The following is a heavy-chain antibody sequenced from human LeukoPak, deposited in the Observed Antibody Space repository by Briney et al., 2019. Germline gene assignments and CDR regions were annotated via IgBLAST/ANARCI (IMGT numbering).Heavy chain of an antibody. D-gene: IGHD6-19*01. J-gene: IGHJ6*02. V-gene: IGHV3-7*03. CDR1: GFTFSSYW. CDR2: IKQDGSEK. Sequence: GGSLRLSCAASGFTFSSYWMSWVRQAPGKGLEWVANIKQDGSEKYYVDSVKGRFTISRDNAKNSLYLQMNSLRAEDTALYYCAKDVTGYSSGWYGYYYYGMDVWGQGTTVTVSS. CDR3: AKDVTGYSSGWYGYYYYGMDV.